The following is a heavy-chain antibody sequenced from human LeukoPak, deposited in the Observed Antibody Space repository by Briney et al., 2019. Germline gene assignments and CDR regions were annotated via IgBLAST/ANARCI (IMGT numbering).Heavy chain of an antibody. Sequence: ASVKLSCKASGGTFTSYDINWVRQATGQGLEWMGWMNPNSGNTGYAQKFQGRVTMTRNTSISTAYMELSSLRSEDTAVYYCARGQPLYDFWSGYYSNYYYYYYMDVWGKGTTVTVSS. CDR3: ARGQPLYDFWSGYYSNYYYYYYMDV. J-gene: IGHJ6*03. V-gene: IGHV1-8*01. CDR2: MNPNSGNT. CDR1: GGTFTSYD. D-gene: IGHD3-3*01.